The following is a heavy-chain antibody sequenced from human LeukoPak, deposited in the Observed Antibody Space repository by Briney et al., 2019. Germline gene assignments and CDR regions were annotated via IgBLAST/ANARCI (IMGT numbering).Heavy chain of an antibody. J-gene: IGHJ4*02. Sequence: GASVKVSCKASGGTFSSYAISWVRQAPGQGLEWMGGIIPIFGTANYAQKFQGRVTITTDESTSTAYMELSSLRSEDTAVYYCAKAGHDSSQGDYWGQGTLVTVSS. D-gene: IGHD3-22*01. CDR2: IIPIFGTA. CDR1: GGTFSSYA. V-gene: IGHV1-69*05. CDR3: AKAGHDSSQGDY.